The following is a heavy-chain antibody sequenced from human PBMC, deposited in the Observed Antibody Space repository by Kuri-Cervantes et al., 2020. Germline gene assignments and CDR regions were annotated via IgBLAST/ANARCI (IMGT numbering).Heavy chain of an antibody. CDR1: GGTFSRYG. CDR2: IIPVFGTA. CDR3: ARDHGSGGSGDY. Sequence: SVKVSCKASGGTFSRYGINWVRQAPGQGLEWMGGIIPVFGTANYAQKFQGRVTITADESTSTAYMELSSLRSEDTAVYYCARDHGSGGSGDYWGRGTLVTVSS. V-gene: IGHV1-69*13. J-gene: IGHJ4*02. D-gene: IGHD2-15*01.